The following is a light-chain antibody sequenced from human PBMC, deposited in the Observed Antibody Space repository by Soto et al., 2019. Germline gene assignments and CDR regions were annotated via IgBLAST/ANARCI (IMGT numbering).Light chain of an antibody. V-gene: IGKV3-20*01. CDR2: DAS. CDR3: QQFSSYPLT. Sequence: EFVLTQSPGTLSLSPGEGATLSFRASQTVRNNYLAGYQQKPGQAPRLLIYDASSRATGIPDRFSGGGSGTDFTLTISRLEPEDFAVYYCQQFSSYPLTFGGGTKVDIK. J-gene: IGKJ4*01. CDR1: QTVRNNY.